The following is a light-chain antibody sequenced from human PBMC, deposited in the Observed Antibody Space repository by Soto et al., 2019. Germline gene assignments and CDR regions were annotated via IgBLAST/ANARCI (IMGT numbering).Light chain of an antibody. Sequence: EIVMTQSPATLSVSPGERATLSCRASQSVSSNLAWYQQKPGQAPGLLIYGATTRATDIPARFSGSGSGTEFTLTISSLQSEDFAVYYCQQYNNWPPVTFGGGTKVEIK. CDR2: GAT. J-gene: IGKJ4*01. CDR1: QSVSSN. V-gene: IGKV3-15*01. CDR3: QQYNNWPPVT.